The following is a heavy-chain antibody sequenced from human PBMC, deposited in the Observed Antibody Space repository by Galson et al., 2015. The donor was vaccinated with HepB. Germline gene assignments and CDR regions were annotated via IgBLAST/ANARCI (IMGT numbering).Heavy chain of an antibody. J-gene: IGHJ4*02. CDR2: ISYDGSYN. Sequence: SLRLSCAASGFTFSFYGMHWVRQAPGKGLEWVAVISYDGSYNYYADSVKGRFTISRDNSKNTLYLQMSSLRPEDTAVYYCAKDWGRYCSGYSCYYDYWGQGTLVTVSS. V-gene: IGHV3-30*18. D-gene: IGHD2-15*01. CDR3: AKDWGRYCSGYSCYYDY. CDR1: GFTFSFYG.